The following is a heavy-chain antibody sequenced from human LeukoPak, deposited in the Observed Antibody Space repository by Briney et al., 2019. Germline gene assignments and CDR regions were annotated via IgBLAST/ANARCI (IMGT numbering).Heavy chain of an antibody. CDR3: ATLGPGVILNWFDP. CDR1: GGSFNKCG. CDR2: IIPLLRTT. Sequence: GSSVKVSCKASGGSFNKCGFIWVRLAPGQGLEWMGGIIPLLRTTNYAQTFQGRVTISADASTTTAYMELSSLRSEDTAVYYCATLGPGVILNWFDPWGQGTLVTVSS. V-gene: IGHV1-69*01. D-gene: IGHD2-21*01. J-gene: IGHJ5*02.